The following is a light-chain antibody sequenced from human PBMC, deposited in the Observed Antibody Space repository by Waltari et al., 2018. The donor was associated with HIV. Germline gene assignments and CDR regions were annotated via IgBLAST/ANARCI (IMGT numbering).Light chain of an antibody. CDR2: SNT. Sequence: QSVLTQPPSVSGAPGQRVTISCTGRSTNLGAGSTVSWYRQLPGTAPNLLIYSNTIRPSGVPDRFSGSKSGTSASLAITGLQADDEADYYCQSYDSSLSGYVFGTGTKVTVL. CDR1: STNLGAGST. J-gene: IGLJ1*01. V-gene: IGLV1-40*01. CDR3: QSYDSSLSGYV.